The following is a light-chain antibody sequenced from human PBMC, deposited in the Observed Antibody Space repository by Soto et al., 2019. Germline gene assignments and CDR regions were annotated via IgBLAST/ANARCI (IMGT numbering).Light chain of an antibody. CDR3: QQYSIWPRA. Sequence: EIVMTQSPATLSVSPGERATLSCRASQNVSSNLAWYQQKPGQAPRLLFYGASTRATGIPARFSGSGSGTEFTLTISSLQSEDFAVYYCQQYSIWPRAFGQGTKVDIK. V-gene: IGKV3-15*01. CDR1: QNVSSN. CDR2: GAS. J-gene: IGKJ1*01.